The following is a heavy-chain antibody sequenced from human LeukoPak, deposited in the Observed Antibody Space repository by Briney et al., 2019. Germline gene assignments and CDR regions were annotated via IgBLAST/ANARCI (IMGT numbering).Heavy chain of an antibody. J-gene: IGHJ5*02. CDR3: ARGPLEGRWVRSALNWFDP. D-gene: IGHD4-23*01. CDR2: INPNSGGT. V-gene: IGHV1-2*02. Sequence: GASVKVSCKASGYTFTGYYMHWVRQAPGQGLEWMGWINPNSGGTNYAQKFQGRVTMTRDTSISTAYMELSGLRSDDTAVYYCARGPLEGRWVRSALNWFDPWGQGTLVTVSS. CDR1: GYTFTGYY.